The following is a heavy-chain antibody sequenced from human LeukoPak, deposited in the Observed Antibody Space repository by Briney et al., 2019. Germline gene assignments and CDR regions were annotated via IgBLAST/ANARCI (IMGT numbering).Heavy chain of an antibody. J-gene: IGHJ5*02. Sequence: SETLSLTCTVSGGSISSYYWSWIRQPPGKGLEWIGYIYTSGSTNYNPSLKSQVTISVDTSKNQFSLKLSSVTAADTAVYYCARNGPYYDFWSGYYSLTWFDPWGQGTLVTVSS. CDR1: GGSISSYY. V-gene: IGHV4-4*09. CDR2: IYTSGST. CDR3: ARNGPYYDFWSGYYSLTWFDP. D-gene: IGHD3-3*01.